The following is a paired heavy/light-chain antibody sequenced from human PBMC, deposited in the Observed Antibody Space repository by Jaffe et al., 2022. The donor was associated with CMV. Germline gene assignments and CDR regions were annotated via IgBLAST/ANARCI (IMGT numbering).Light chain of an antibody. Sequence: QSVLTQPPSASGTPGQRVTISCSGSSSNIGSNYVYWYQQLPGTAPKLLIYRNNQRPSGVPDRFSGSKSGTSASLAISGLRSEDEADYYCAAWDDSLSGQEVFGGGTKLTVL. J-gene: IGLJ2*01. V-gene: IGLV1-47*01. CDR2: RNN. CDR1: SSNIGSNY. CDR3: AAWDDSLSGQEV.
Heavy chain of an antibody. CDR3: ARSVRPYYDFWSGYYPYYYGMDV. CDR1: GYSFTSYW. CDR2: IYPGDSDT. Sequence: EVQLVQSGAEVKKPGESLKISCKGSGYSFTSYWIGWVRQMPGKGLEWMGIIYPGDSDTRYSPSFQGQVTISADKSISTAYLQWSSLKASDTAMYYCARSVRPYYDFWSGYYPYYYGMDVWGQGTTVTVSS. D-gene: IGHD3-3*01. V-gene: IGHV5-51*01. J-gene: IGHJ6*02.